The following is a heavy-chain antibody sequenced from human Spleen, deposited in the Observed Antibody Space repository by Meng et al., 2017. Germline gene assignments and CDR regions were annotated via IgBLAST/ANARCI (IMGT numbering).Heavy chain of an antibody. CDR3: AGRIVGATMGTLDY. CDR2: IIPIFGTA. Sequence: QVMLVQPGAGVKKLGSSGKVSGKAAGGTFSSYPISWVRQSPGQGLEWMGGIIPIFGTANYAQKFQGRVTITTDESTSTAYMELSSLRSEDTAVYYCAGRIVGATMGTLDYWGQGTLVTVSS. J-gene: IGHJ4*02. D-gene: IGHD1-26*01. V-gene: IGHV1-69*05. CDR1: GGTFSSYP.